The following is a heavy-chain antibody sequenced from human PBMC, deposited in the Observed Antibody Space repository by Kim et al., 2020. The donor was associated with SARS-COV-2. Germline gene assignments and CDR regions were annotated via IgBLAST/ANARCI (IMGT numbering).Heavy chain of an antibody. CDR1: GYTFTNFG. D-gene: IGHD2-21*02. Sequence: ASVKVSCKASGYTFTNFGVDWVRQAPGQGLEWLGWINTDTGNPTYAQGFTGRFVFSLDTSVSTAFLQITSLKTEYTAIYYCARDFPYCGGDCDS. CDR2: INTDTGNP. V-gene: IGHV7-4-1*02. J-gene: IGHJ5*01. CDR3: ARDFPYCGGDCDS.